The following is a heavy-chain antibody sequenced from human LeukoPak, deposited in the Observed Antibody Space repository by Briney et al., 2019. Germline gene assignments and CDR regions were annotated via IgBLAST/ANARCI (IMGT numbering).Heavy chain of an antibody. Sequence: PGGSLRLSCAASGFTFSSYWMHWVRHAPGKGLVWVSRINSDGSSTSYADSVKGRFTISRDNAKNSLYLQMNSLRVEDTAVYYCATGRWYGEFAGSGFDDWGQGILVTVSS. J-gene: IGHJ4*02. CDR1: GFTFSSYW. V-gene: IGHV3-74*01. CDR3: ATGRWYGEFAGSGFDD. D-gene: IGHD3-10*01. CDR2: INSDGSST.